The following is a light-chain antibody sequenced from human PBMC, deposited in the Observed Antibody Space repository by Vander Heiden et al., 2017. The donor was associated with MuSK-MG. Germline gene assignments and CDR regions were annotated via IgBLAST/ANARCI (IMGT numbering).Light chain of an antibody. CDR1: QGIISW. Sequence: DVQMTQSPSTLSASVGDTISITCRASQGIISWLAWYQQKPGKAPKLLIYKASTLEIGVPSRFSGSRSGTEFTLSVNSLQPDDFATYYCQQEGNYPWTFGPGTKLELK. CDR2: KAS. V-gene: IGKV1-5*03. J-gene: IGKJ1*01. CDR3: QQEGNYPWT.